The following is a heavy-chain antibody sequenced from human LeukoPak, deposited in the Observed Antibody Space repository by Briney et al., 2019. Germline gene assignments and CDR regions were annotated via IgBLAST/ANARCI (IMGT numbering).Heavy chain of an antibody. CDR2: ISSSSSTI. Sequence: PGGSLRLSCAASGFSFSNYSMNWVRQAPGKGLEWVSYISSSSSTIYYADSVKGRFTISRDNAKNTVYLQMNSLRAEDTAVYYCARDQGSFDYWGQGTLVTVSS. CDR1: GFSFSNYS. J-gene: IGHJ4*02. V-gene: IGHV3-48*01. CDR3: ARDQGSFDY.